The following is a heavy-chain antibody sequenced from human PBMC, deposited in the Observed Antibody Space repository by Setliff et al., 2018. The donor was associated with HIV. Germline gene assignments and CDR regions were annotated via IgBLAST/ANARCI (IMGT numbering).Heavy chain of an antibody. CDR1: GHHLTTYY. CDR2: INASGGGT. D-gene: IGHD1-26*01. Sequence: GASVKVSCKASGHHLTTYYMHWVRQAPGQGLEGMGTINASGGGTSYAQKFQGRITMTSDTSTSTVDMELSSLRSEDTAVYYCAGPENGGSRATFLGYWGQGTLVTVSS. CDR3: AGPENGGSRATFLGY. J-gene: IGHJ4*02. V-gene: IGHV1-46*03.